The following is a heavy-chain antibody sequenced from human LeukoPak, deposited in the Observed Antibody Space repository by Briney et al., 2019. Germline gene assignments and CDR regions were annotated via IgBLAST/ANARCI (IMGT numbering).Heavy chain of an antibody. CDR1: GFTFSSYA. CDR2: ISYDGSNK. J-gene: IGHJ6*02. CDR3: ARDTPGDPYYYGMDV. Sequence: RAGGSLRLSCAASGFTFSSYAMHWVRQAPGKGLEWVAVISYDGSNKYYADSVKGRFTISRDNAKNSLYLQMNSLRAEDTAVYYCARDTPGDPYYYGMDVWGQGTTVTVSS. V-gene: IGHV3-30-3*01. D-gene: IGHD7-27*01.